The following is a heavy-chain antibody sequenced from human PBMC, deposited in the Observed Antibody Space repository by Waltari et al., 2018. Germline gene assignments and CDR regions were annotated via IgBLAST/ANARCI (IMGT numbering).Heavy chain of an antibody. CDR2: IRSKDDGGTI. D-gene: IGHD2-2*02. Sequence: EVQLVESGGGLVQPGRSLRLSCSASGFTFGDYAMNWVRQAPGKGREWVGFIRSKDDGGTIEYAASVKGRFTLSRDDSRSIVFLQMNSLKTEDTASYFCTRGRRPDGGTNLYYFDFWGQGALVTVSS. V-gene: IGHV3-49*04. CDR3: TRGRRPDGGTNLYYFDF. J-gene: IGHJ4*02. CDR1: GFTFGDYA.